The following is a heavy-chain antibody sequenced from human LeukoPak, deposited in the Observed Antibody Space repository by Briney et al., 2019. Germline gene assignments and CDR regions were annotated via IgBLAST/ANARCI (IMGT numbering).Heavy chain of an antibody. CDR2: IYYSGTT. CDR3: ARASNLLSGFDY. V-gene: IGHV4-30-4*01. CDR1: AGFINSGDHY. J-gene: IGHJ4*02. Sequence: SETLSLTCSVSAGFINSGDHYWSWVRQPPGKGLEGIGYIYYSGTTYYNPSLRSRVTISIATSKNQFSLKLSSVTAADTAVYYCARASNLLSGFDYWGQGTLVTVSS. D-gene: IGHD3-10*01.